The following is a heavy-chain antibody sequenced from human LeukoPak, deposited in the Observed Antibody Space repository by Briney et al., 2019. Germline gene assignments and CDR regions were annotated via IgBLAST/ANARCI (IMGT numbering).Heavy chain of an antibody. V-gene: IGHV4-59*08. CDR2: IYYSGST. CDR3: ARQNDAGDYYFDY. CDR1: GGSFSGYY. Sequence: SETLSLTCAVYGGSFSGYYWSWIRQPPGKGLEWIGYIYYSGSTNYNPSLKSRVTISVDTSKNQFSLKLSSVTAADTAVYYCARQNDAGDYYFDYWGQGTLVTVSS. D-gene: IGHD3-10*01. J-gene: IGHJ4*02.